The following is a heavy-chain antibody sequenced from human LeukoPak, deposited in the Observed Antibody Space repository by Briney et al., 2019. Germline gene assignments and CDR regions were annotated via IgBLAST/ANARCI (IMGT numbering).Heavy chain of an antibody. D-gene: IGHD3-9*01. CDR2: IYYSGST. CDR1: GGSISSYY. CDR3: ARDSYFDWSYYFDY. J-gene: IGHJ4*02. Sequence: PSETLSLTCTVSGGSISSYYWSWIRQPPGKGLEWIGYIYYSGSTNYNPSLKSRVTMSVDTSKNQFSLKLSSVTAADTAVYYCARDSYFDWSYYFDYWGQGTLVTVSS. V-gene: IGHV4-59*12.